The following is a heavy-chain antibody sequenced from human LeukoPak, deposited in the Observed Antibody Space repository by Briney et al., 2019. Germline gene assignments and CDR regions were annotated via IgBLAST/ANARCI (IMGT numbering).Heavy chain of an antibody. CDR3: ARGDAFSGDH. CDR1: GFTFSDFW. V-gene: IGHV3-7*04. Sequence: PGGSLRLSCAVSGFTFSDFWMSWVRQAPGRGLEWVANIHPEGNEKYHVESVKGRFTISRDSAKNSLFLQMNGLRVEDTAVYYCARGDAFSGDHWGQGTLVTVSS. J-gene: IGHJ4*02. CDR2: IHPEGNEK.